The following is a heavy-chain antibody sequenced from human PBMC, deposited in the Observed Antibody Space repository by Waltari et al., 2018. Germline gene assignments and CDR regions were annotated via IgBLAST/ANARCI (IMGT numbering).Heavy chain of an antibody. CDR3: AIPVVTPVGHDYFDY. CDR1: GGTFSSYA. J-gene: IGHJ4*02. Sequence: VQLLESGGGLVQPGGSLRLSCAASGGTFSSYAISWVRQAPGQGLEWMGGIIPIFGTANYSQKFQGRVTITADESTSTAYMELSSLRSEDTAVYYCAIPVVTPVGHDYFDYWGQGTLVTVSS. D-gene: IGHD2-15*01. V-gene: IGHV1-69*01. CDR2: IIPIFGTA.